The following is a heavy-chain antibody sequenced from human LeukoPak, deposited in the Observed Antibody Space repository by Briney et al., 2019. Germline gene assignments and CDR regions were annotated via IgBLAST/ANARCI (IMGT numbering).Heavy chain of an antibody. Sequence: SETLSLTCTVSGGSINNYYWSWIRQPPGEGLEWIGYIYYSGSTNYNPSLKSRVTISVDTSKNQFSLKLSSVTAADTAVYYCARASGSVDYWGQGTLVTVSS. V-gene: IGHV4-59*12. CDR2: IYYSGST. D-gene: IGHD1-26*01. CDR3: ARASGSVDY. J-gene: IGHJ4*02. CDR1: GGSINNYY.